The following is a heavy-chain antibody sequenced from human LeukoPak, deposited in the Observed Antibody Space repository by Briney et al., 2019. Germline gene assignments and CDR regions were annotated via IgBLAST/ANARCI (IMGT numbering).Heavy chain of an antibody. V-gene: IGHV3-7*03. Sequence: GSLRLSCAASGFTFNTYWMTWVRQAPGKGLEWVANINQDGNEKYYVDSMKGRFTISRDNAKNSLYLQMNSLRVEDTAVYYCARDRSNGADYWGQGTLVTVSS. CDR3: ARDRSNGADY. J-gene: IGHJ4*02. D-gene: IGHD1-14*01. CDR1: GFTFNTYW. CDR2: INQDGNEK.